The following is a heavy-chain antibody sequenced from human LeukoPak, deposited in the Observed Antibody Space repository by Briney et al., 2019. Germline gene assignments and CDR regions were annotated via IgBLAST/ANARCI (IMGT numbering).Heavy chain of an antibody. V-gene: IGHV3-30-3*01. CDR1: GFTFSNYA. CDR3: ARSRYCSGGSCYFGSWFDP. CDR2: ISYDGSNK. Sequence: PGRSLRLSCAASGFTFSNYAMHWVRQAPGKGLEWVAVISYDGSNKYYADSVKGRFTISRDNSKDTLYLQMNSLRVEDTAMYYCARSRYCSGGSCYFGSWFDPWGQGTLVTVSS. D-gene: IGHD2-15*01. J-gene: IGHJ5*02.